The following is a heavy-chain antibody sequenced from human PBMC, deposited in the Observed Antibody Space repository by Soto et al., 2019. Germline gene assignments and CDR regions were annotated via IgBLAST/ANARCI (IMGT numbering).Heavy chain of an antibody. CDR3: ARFLGGAGSYYDGQNYNYYNGMDV. Sequence: SVKVSCKASGGPYNSFAISWVRQAPGQGLEWIGGIIPVFGTATYAQRFKGRVTITAEESTSTAYMELSSLTSEDTAVYYCARFLGGAGSYYDGQNYNYYNGMDVWGQGTTVTVSS. D-gene: IGHD3-10*01. CDR1: GGPYNSFA. J-gene: IGHJ6*02. CDR2: IIPVFGTA. V-gene: IGHV1-69*13.